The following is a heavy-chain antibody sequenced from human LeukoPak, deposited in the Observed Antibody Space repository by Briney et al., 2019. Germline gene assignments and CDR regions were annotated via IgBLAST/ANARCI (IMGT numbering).Heavy chain of an antibody. V-gene: IGHV4-31*03. CDR2: IYYSGST. CDR3: ARVVDYYDSSGYTYYFDY. CDR1: GGSISSGGYY. D-gene: IGHD3-22*01. Sequence: PSETLSLTCTVSGGSISSGGYYWSWIRQHPGKGLEWIGYIYYSGSTYYNPSLKSRVTISVDTSKNQFSLKLSSVTAADTAVYYCARVVDYYDSSGYTYYFDYWGQGTLVTVSS. J-gene: IGHJ4*02.